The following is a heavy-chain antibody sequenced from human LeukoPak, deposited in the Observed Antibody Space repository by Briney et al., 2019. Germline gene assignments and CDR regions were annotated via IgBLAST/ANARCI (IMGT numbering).Heavy chain of an antibody. CDR1: GFTFSSYW. Sequence: GGSLRLSCAASGFTFSSYWMSWVRQAPGKGLEWVANIKQDGSEKYYVDSVKGRFPISRDNAKNSLYLQMNSLRAEDTAVYYCARDGAHPDAYCGGDCYSLYWGQGTLVTVSS. V-gene: IGHV3-7*01. CDR3: ARDGAHPDAYCGGDCYSLY. J-gene: IGHJ4*02. CDR2: IKQDGSEK. D-gene: IGHD2-21*02.